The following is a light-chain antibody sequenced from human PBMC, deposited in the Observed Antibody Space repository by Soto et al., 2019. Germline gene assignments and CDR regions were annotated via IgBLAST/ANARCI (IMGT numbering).Light chain of an antibody. CDR2: AAS. V-gene: IGKV1-12*01. CDR3: QQANSFPPT. CDR1: QGISNW. Sequence: DIQMTQSPSSVSASVGDRVTITCRASQGISNWLAWYHQKPGKAPNLLIFAASSLQSGVPSRFSGSGSGTDFTLTISDLQPEDFSTYYCQQANSFPPTFGQGTKLEIK. J-gene: IGKJ2*01.